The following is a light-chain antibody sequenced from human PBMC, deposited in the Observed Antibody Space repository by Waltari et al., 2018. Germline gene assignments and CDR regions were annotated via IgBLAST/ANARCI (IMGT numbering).Light chain of an antibody. J-gene: IGKJ3*01. CDR2: LGS. V-gene: IGKV2-28*01. CDR1: QSLLHSNGYNY. CDR3: MQALQTPLFT. Sequence: DIVMTQSPLSLPVTPGEPASISCRSSQSLLHSNGYNYLDWYLQKPGQSPQLLLYLGSNLASGVPDRFSGSGSGTDFTLKISRVEAEDVGVYYCMQALQTPLFTFGPGTKVDIK.